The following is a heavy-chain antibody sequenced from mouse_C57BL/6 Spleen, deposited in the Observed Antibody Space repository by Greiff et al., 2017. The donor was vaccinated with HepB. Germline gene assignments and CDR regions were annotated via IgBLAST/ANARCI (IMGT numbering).Heavy chain of an antibody. CDR2: INPNNGGT. D-gene: IGHD1-1*01. J-gene: IGHJ3*01. Sequence: VQLQQSGPELVKPGASVKMSCKASGYTFTDYNMHWVKQSHGKSLEWIGYINPNNGGTSYNQKFKGKATLTVNKSSSTAYMELRSLTSEDSAVYYCARVYYYGSSPFAYWGQGTLVTVSA. CDR3: ARVYYYGSSPFAY. CDR1: GYTFTDYN. V-gene: IGHV1-22*01.